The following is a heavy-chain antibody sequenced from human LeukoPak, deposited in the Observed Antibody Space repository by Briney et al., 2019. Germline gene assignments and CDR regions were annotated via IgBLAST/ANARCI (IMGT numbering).Heavy chain of an antibody. CDR2: IYNDGSR. Sequence: GGSLRLSCVASGFTVSSNCKSWVRQAPGKGLEWVSVIYNDGSRYYSDSVKGRFTISRDNSKNTLYLQMNSLRAEDTAVYYCAREQSNIWAYCFDCWGQGTLVTVSS. CDR3: AREQSNIWAYCFDC. J-gene: IGHJ4*02. D-gene: IGHD2-15*01. V-gene: IGHV3-53*01. CDR1: GFTVSSNC.